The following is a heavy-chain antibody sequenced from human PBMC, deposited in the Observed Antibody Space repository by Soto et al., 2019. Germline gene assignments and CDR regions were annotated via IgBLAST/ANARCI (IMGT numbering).Heavy chain of an antibody. Sequence: VGSLRLSCAASGFTVSSNYMSWVRQAPGKGLEWVSVIYSGGSTYYADSVKGRFTISRDNSKNTLYLQMNSLRAEDTAVYYCARAHVLRYFDWVPGGMDVWGQGTTVTVSS. CDR1: GFTVSSNY. D-gene: IGHD3-9*01. CDR2: IYSGGST. J-gene: IGHJ6*02. CDR3: ARAHVLRYFDWVPGGMDV. V-gene: IGHV3-53*01.